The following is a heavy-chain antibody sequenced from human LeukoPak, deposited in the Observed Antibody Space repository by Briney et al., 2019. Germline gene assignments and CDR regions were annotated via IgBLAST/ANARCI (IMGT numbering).Heavy chain of an antibody. J-gene: IGHJ4*02. D-gene: IGHD3-10*01. CDR1: GFAVSDYY. CDR3: AREQWFRWEF. CDR2: ISSRDNLI. Sequence: GGSLRLSSAASGFAVSDYYMNWIRQAPGKGLEWVSYISSRDNLIYYADSVKGRFTISTDNAKNSVYLQLNRLRVEDTAVYYCAREQWFRWEFWGQGILVTVSS. V-gene: IGHV3-11*01.